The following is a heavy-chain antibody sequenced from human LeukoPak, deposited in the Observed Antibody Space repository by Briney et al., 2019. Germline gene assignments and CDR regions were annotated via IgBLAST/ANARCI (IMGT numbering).Heavy chain of an antibody. Sequence: GGSLRLSCAASGFPFTNYRFNWVRQAPGKGLEWVSSISSSSSYIYYADSVKGRFTISRVNAKNSLYLQMNSLRAEDTAVYYCARAAAREGITGTTYSYWGQGTLVTVSS. CDR1: GFPFTNYR. V-gene: IGHV3-21*01. CDR3: ARAAAREGITGTTYSY. CDR2: ISSSSSYI. J-gene: IGHJ4*02. D-gene: IGHD1-14*01.